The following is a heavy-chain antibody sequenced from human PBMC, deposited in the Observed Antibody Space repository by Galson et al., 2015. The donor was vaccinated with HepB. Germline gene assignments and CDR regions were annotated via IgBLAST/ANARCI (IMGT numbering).Heavy chain of an antibody. CDR1: GFTFSSYS. V-gene: IGHV3-21*01. J-gene: IGHJ6*02. D-gene: IGHD3-16*02. Sequence: SLRLSCAASGFTFSSYSMNWVRQAPGKGLEWVSSISSSSSYIYYADSVKGRFTISRDNAKNSLYLQMNSLRAEDTAVYYCARVADYDYVWGSYRLDYYYGMDVWGQGTTVTVSS. CDR3: ARVADYDYVWGSYRLDYYYGMDV. CDR2: ISSSSSYI.